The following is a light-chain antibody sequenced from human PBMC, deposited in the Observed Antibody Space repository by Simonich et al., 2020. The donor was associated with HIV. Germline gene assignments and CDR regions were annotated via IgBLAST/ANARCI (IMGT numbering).Light chain of an antibody. Sequence: EIVMTQSPATLSVSPGERATLSCRASQSVSSNLAWYQQKPGQAPRLLIYGASTRATGIPARFSGSGSGTEFTLTISSLQSEDFAVYYCQQRGHWPRLTFGGGTKVEIK. CDR3: QQRGHWPRLT. J-gene: IGKJ4*01. CDR1: QSVSSN. V-gene: IGKV3-15*01. CDR2: GAS.